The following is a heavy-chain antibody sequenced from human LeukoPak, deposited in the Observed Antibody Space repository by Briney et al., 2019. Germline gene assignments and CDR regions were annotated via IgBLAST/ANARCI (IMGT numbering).Heavy chain of an antibody. CDR3: ARFNVGRYCSSTSCYDY. J-gene: IGHJ4*02. D-gene: IGHD2-2*01. CDR2: IYYSGST. Sequence: SETLPLTCTVSGGSISSSSYYWGWIRQPPGKGLEWIGSIYYSGSTYYNPSLKSRVTISVDTSKNQFSLKLSSVTAADTAVYYCARFNVGRYCSSTSCYDYWGQGTLVTVSS. V-gene: IGHV4-39*01. CDR1: GGSISSSSYY.